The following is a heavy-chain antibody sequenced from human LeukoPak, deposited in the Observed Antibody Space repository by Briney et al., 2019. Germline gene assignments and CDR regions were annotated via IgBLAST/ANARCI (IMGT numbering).Heavy chain of an antibody. CDR3: AKEYCSSTSCYTNDAFDI. CDR2: IYYSGST. V-gene: IGHV4-59*12. CDR1: GGSISSYY. J-gene: IGHJ3*02. D-gene: IGHD2-2*02. Sequence: PSETLSLTCTVSGGSISSYYWSWIRQPPGKGLEWIGYIYYSGSTNYNPSLKSRVTISVDTSKNQFSLKLSSVTAADTAVYYCAKEYCSSTSCYTNDAFDIWGQGTMVTVSS.